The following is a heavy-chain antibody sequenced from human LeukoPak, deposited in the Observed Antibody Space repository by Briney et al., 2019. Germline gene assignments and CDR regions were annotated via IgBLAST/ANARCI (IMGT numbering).Heavy chain of an antibody. Sequence: GSLRLSFAASGFTFSSLCIAWVRQAPGKGLEWVSAISGSGGSTYYADSVKGRFTISRDNSKNTLYLQMNSLRAEDTAVYYCAKAVGDYYYYGSAEIAFDIWGQGTMVTVSS. D-gene: IGHD3-10*01. V-gene: IGHV3-23*01. J-gene: IGHJ3*02. CDR2: ISGSGGST. CDR1: GFTFSSLC. CDR3: AKAVGDYYYYGSAEIAFDI.